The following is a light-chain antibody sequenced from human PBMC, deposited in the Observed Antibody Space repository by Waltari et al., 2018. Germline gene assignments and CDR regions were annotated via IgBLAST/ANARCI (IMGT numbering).Light chain of an antibody. J-gene: IGLJ3*02. CDR2: GDS. V-gene: IGLV1-40*01. CDR1: SSNIGAHYD. Sequence: QSVLAQPPSVSGAPGQRVTISCTESSSNIGAHYDAHGYRQLPGTAPKLLIYGDSSRPSGVPDRVSGAGSGPSASLAITGLQAEDEADYYCQSYDSGLSGWVFGGGTKLTVL. CDR3: QSYDSGLSGWV.